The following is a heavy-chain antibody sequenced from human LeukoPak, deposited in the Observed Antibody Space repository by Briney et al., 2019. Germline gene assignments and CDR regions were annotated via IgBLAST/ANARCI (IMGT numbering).Heavy chain of an antibody. CDR1: GFIFSNYE. V-gene: IGHV3-48*03. Sequence: GGSLRLSCAASGFIFSNYEMNWVRQVPGKGLEWVSYISSSGSTIYYADSVKGRFTISRDNAKNSLYLQMNSLRAEDTAVYYCARDLSGWGYYYYYYMDVWGKGTTVTISS. CDR2: ISSSGSTI. D-gene: IGHD3-16*01. CDR3: ARDLSGWGYYYYYYMDV. J-gene: IGHJ6*03.